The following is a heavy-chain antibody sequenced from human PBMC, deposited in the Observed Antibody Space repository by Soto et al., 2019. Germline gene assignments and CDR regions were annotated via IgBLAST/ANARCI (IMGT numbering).Heavy chain of an antibody. J-gene: IGHJ4*02. Sequence: SETLSLTCGVSGDSISRGYYWAWIRQPAGKGLEWIGSIYHSGTTYYNPSLKSRVTISVDTSKNQFSLNLSSVTAADSAVYYCERTDNVGYYAYLGQGTLVTVSS. V-gene: IGHV4-38-2*01. D-gene: IGHD3-16*01. CDR1: GDSISRGYY. CDR2: IYHSGTT. CDR3: ERTDNVGYYAY.